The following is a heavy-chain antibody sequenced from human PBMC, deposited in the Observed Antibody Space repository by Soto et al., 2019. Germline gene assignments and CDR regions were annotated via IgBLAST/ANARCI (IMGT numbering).Heavy chain of an antibody. CDR3: ARASGIADWFDP. CDR1: GFTFSSYA. Sequence: EVQLVESGGGLVQPGGSLRLSCAASGFTFSSYAMHWVRQAPGKGLEYVSAIGSKGGSTYYANSVKGRFTISRDNSKNTLYLQIGSLRTEDMVVYYCARASGIADWFDPWGQGTLVTVSS. CDR2: IGSKGGST. D-gene: IGHD6-13*01. J-gene: IGHJ5*02. V-gene: IGHV3-64*01.